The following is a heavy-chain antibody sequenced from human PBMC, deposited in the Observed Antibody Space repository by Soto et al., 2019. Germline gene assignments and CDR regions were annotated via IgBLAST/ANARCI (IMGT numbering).Heavy chain of an antibody. Sequence: GLSLRLSCAASGLTFSSYAMSWVRKATGKGLEWVSAISGSGGSTYYADSVKGRFTISRDNSKNTLYLQMNSLRAEDTAVYYCAKEVRSMIVVVITSFDYWGQGTLVTVS. CDR2: ISGSGGST. D-gene: IGHD3-22*01. CDR3: AKEVRSMIVVVITSFDY. V-gene: IGHV3-23*01. J-gene: IGHJ4*02. CDR1: GLTFSSYA.